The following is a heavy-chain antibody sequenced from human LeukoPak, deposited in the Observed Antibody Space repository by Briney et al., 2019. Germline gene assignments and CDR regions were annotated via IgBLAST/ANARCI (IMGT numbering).Heavy chain of an antibody. CDR3: AKGGGPVAGLNYFDY. D-gene: IGHD6-19*01. CDR2: IRYDGSNK. V-gene: IGHV3-30*02. J-gene: IGHJ4*02. CDR1: GFTFSSYG. Sequence: GGSLRLSCAASGFTFSSYGMHWVRQAPGKGLEWVAFIRYDGSNKYYADSVKGRFTISRDNSKNTLYLQMNSLRAEDTAVYYCAKGGGPVAGLNYFDYWGQGTLVTVSS.